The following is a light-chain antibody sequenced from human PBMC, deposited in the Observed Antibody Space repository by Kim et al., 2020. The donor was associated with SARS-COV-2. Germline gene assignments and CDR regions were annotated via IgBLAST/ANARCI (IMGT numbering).Light chain of an antibody. CDR2: DTS. Sequence: QAVVTQEPSLSVSPGGTVTLTCGSSTGAVTSGHSPYWFQQKPGQAPRTLIYDTSNKHSWTPARFSGSLLGDKAALTLSGAQPEDEAEYYCLLTYIDGRVFGGGTQLTVL. CDR1: TGAVTSGHS. J-gene: IGLJ3*02. V-gene: IGLV7-46*01. CDR3: LLTYIDGRV.